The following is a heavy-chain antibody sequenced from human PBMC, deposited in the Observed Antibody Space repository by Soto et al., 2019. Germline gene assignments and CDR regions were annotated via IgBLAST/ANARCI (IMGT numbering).Heavy chain of an antibody. D-gene: IGHD1-26*01. V-gene: IGHV4-34*01. CDR2: INHSGST. Sequence: PSETLSLTCAVSGESFSGYYWSWIRQPPGKGLEWIGEINHSGSTNYNPSLKSRVTISVATSKNQFSLKLSSATAAATALYYCAGVRRATKGAFDIWGQGTMVTVSS. J-gene: IGHJ3*02. CDR1: GESFSGYY. CDR3: AGVRRATKGAFDI.